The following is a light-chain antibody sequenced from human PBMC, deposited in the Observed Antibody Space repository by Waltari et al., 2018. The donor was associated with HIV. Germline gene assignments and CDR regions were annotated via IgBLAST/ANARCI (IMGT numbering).Light chain of an antibody. CDR3: QSYDNTVNGWV. V-gene: IGLV1-40*01. CDR1: SSNIGTNYD. Sequence: QSVLPQPPSVSGAPGQNVTVSCPGSSSNIGTNYDVHWYQFLPGEVPKLLIYGNTIRPAGVPGRFSGSSSGTSASLAITGLQPADEADYYCQSYDNTVNGWVFGGGTRVTV. J-gene: IGLJ3*02. CDR2: GNT.